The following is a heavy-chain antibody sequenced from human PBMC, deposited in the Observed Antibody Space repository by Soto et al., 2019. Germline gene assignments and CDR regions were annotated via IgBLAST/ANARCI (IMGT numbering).Heavy chain of an antibody. CDR2: INHSGST. J-gene: IGHJ2*01. D-gene: IGHD6-19*01. CDR1: GGSFSGYY. CDR3: ARGPTVIAVAGTGRYFDL. V-gene: IGHV4-34*01. Sequence: QVQLQQWGAGLLKPSETLSLTCAVYGGSFSGYYWSWIRQPPGKGLEWIGEINHSGSTNYNPSLKSRVTIPVDTSKNQFSLKLRSVTAADTAVYYCARGPTVIAVAGTGRYFDLWGRGTLVTVSS.